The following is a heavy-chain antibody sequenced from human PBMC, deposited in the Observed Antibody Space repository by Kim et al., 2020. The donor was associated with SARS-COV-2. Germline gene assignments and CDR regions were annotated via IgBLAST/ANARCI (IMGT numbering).Heavy chain of an antibody. V-gene: IGHV3-23*01. D-gene: IGHD6-13*01. J-gene: IGHJ6*02. Sequence: YADSVKGRFTISRDNSKNTLYLQMNSLRAEDTAVYYCAKGAAAEDYGMDVWGQGTTVTVSS. CDR3: AKGAAAEDYGMDV.